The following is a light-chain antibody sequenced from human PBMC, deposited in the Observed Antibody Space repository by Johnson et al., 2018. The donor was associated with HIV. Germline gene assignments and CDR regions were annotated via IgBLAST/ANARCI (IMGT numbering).Light chain of an antibody. J-gene: IGLJ1*01. CDR1: SSNIGSHY. Sequence: QSVLTQSPSVSAAPGQKVTISCSGSSSNIGSHYVSWYQQLPGTAPKLLIYENNQRPSGIPDRFSGSKSGTSATLGITGLQTGDEADYYCGTWDNSLSTGGVFGTGTKVTVL. CDR2: ENN. CDR3: GTWDNSLSTGGV. V-gene: IGLV1-51*02.